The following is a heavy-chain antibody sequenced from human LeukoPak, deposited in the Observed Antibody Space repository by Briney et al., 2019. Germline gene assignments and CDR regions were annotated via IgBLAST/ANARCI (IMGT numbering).Heavy chain of an antibody. D-gene: IGHD6-13*01. Sequence: SETLSLTCTVSGGSISSYYWSWIRQPPGKGLEWIGYIYYSGSTNYNPSLKSRVTISVDTSRNQFSLRLSSVTAADTAVYYCARVTGYMTEDFFDYWGQGTLVTVSS. CDR2: IYYSGST. J-gene: IGHJ4*02. CDR1: GGSISSYY. V-gene: IGHV4-59*01. CDR3: ARVTGYMTEDFFDY.